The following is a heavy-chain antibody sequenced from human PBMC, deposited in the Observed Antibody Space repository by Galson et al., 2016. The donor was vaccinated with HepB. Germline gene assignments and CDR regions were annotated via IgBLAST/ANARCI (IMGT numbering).Heavy chain of an antibody. D-gene: IGHD3-22*01. CDR1: GFTVNKNY. CDR2: IYSGGST. CDR3: ARGNYYDSSEYYIPNSFLDY. J-gene: IGHJ4*02. Sequence: SLRLSCAASGFTVNKNYMTWVRQAPGKGLEWLSVIYSGGSTYYADSVKGRFTISRDNSKNTVFLQMNRLRAEDTAVYYCARGNYYDSSEYYIPNSFLDYWGQGTQVTVSS. V-gene: IGHV3-53*01.